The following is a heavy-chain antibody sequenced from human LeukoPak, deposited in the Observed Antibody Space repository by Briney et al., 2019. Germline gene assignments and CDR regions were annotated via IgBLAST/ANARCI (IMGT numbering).Heavy chain of an antibody. CDR2: IYSGGTT. Sequence: GGSLRLSCAASGFTVSSNYMSWVRQAPGKGLEWVSVIYSGGTTYYADSVKGRFTISRDSSKNTLYLQMNSLRAEDTAVYHCARAYSFGYDSSGYYYAYWGQGTLVTVSS. CDR1: GFTVSSNY. CDR3: ARAYSFGYDSSGYYYAY. J-gene: IGHJ4*02. D-gene: IGHD3-22*01. V-gene: IGHV3-53*01.